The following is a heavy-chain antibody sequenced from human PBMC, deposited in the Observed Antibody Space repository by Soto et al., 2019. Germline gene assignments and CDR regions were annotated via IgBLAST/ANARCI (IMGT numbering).Heavy chain of an antibody. CDR3: ARHRHPRGTVGATSPLDP. J-gene: IGHJ5*02. D-gene: IGHD1-26*01. CDR2: HYSGGST. CDR1: GFSVSSNY. V-gene: IGHV3-53*01. Sequence: PGSSLSLSCAISGFSVSSNYLSWVRQAPGKGLEWVSVHYSGGSTYYADSVQGRFTISRDKSNNTLYLQMRRVRAEDTAVYFCARHRHPRGTVGATSPLDPWGQGTQVTVSS.